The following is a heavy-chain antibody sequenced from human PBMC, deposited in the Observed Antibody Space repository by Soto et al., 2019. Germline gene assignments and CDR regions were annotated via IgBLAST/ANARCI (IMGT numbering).Heavy chain of an antibody. Sequence: EVQLVESGGDLVQPGGSLRLSCAASGFTFSSYNMNWVRQAPGKGLEWISNISSSSSTIYYADSVKGRFTISRDNAKNSLYLQMNSLRDEDTAVYYCARDGSGSYYTDYWGQGTLVTVSS. D-gene: IGHD1-26*01. CDR1: GFTFSSYN. V-gene: IGHV3-48*02. CDR3: ARDGSGSYYTDY. J-gene: IGHJ4*02. CDR2: ISSSSSTI.